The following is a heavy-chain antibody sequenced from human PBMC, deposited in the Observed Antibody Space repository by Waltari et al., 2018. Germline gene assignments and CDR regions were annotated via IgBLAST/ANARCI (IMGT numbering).Heavy chain of an antibody. Sequence: QVQLVQSGAQLKHPGTSVNVSCTSSGYTFRRHYIHWARQPPGQGPAWMGWIKHNTGASKYAQKFQGRVTVTRETSINAAFMQLSGLTSDDTALYYCARDKPYMGHYYFDFWGQGTLVTVSS. CDR1: GYTFRRHY. CDR2: IKHNTGAS. CDR3: ARDKPYMGHYYFDF. J-gene: IGHJ4*02. D-gene: IGHD1-26*01. V-gene: IGHV1-2*02.